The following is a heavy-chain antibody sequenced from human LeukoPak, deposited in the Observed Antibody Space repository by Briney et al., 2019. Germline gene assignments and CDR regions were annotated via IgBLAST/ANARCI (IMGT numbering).Heavy chain of an antibody. Sequence: PGGSLTLSCAASGFIFTNSFMSWVRQAPGKGLEWLASIKHDGSEKYYVDSVRGRFTISRDNTMNSLYLQMSSLRAEDTAVYYCATDRGWRTSGYYLYYFEYWGQGTRVTYSS. CDR1: GFIFTNSF. CDR3: ATDRGWRTSGYYLYYFEY. V-gene: IGHV3-7*01. CDR2: IKHDGSEK. J-gene: IGHJ4*02. D-gene: IGHD3-3*01.